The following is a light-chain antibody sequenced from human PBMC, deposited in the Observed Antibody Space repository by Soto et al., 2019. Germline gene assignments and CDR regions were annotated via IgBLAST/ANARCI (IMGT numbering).Light chain of an antibody. J-gene: IGKJ4*01. CDR2: DAS. CDR3: QQRTNWPPALS. V-gene: IGKV3-11*01. Sequence: EIVLTQSPATLSLSPGERATLSCRASQSVSSFLAWYQQKPGQTPRLLIYDASKRATGIPVRFSGSGSGTDFTLPISSLEPEDFAVYYCQQRTNWPPALSFGGGTKVEI. CDR1: QSVSSF.